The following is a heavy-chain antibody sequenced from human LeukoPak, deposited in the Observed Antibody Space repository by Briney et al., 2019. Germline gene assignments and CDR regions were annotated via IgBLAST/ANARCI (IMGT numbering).Heavy chain of an antibody. CDR2: IYYSGST. CDR1: GGSVSSGSYY. Sequence: PSETLSLTCTVSGGSVSSGSYYWSWIRQPPGKELEWIGYIYYSGSTNYNPSLKSRVTISVDTSKNQFSLKLSSVTAADTAVYYCAREASGYSYAPGLDYWGQGTLVTVSS. CDR3: AREASGYSYAPGLDY. J-gene: IGHJ4*02. D-gene: IGHD5-18*01. V-gene: IGHV4-61*01.